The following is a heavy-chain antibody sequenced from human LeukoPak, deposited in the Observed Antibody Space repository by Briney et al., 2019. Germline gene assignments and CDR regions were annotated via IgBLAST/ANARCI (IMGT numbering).Heavy chain of an antibody. V-gene: IGHV4-59*01. J-gene: IGHJ3*02. D-gene: IGHD5-18*01. Sequence: SETLSLTCTVSGGSINSYYWSWIRHPPGKGMEWVGYIYYSGSTNYNPSLKSRVTISVDTSKNQFSLKLSSVTAADTAVYYCARDLGVMVRAFDIWGQGTMVSVSS. CDR3: ARDLGVMVRAFDI. CDR2: IYYSGST. CDR1: GGSINSYY.